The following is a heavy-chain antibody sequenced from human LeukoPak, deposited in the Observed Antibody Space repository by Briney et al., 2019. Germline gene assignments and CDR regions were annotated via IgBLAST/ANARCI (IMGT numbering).Heavy chain of an antibody. CDR1: GFTFSDHD. V-gene: IGHV3-74*01. J-gene: IGHJ4*02. D-gene: IGHD3-10*01. CDR2: INTDGSIT. Sequence: GGSLRLSCAASGFTFSDHDMNWVRQAPGKGLVWVSRINTDGSITNYADSVKGRFSISRDNAKNTLYLQMSSLRAEDTAVYYCARDRGPRTGFMVREAYDYWGQGTLVTVSS. CDR3: ARDRGPRTGFMVREAYDY.